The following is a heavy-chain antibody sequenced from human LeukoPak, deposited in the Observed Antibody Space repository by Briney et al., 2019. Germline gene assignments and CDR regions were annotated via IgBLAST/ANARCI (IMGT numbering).Heavy chain of an antibody. CDR2: IYRHGGT. CDR1: GFTFSNYG. D-gene: IGHD3-16*01. J-gene: IGHJ4*02. Sequence: GGSLRLSCAASGFTFSNYGMSWVRQAPGKGLEWVSVIYRHGGTAYADSVQGRFSISRDNSKNTVDLQMNSLRAEDTAVYYCARDVIYDSEIYSYGDSWGQGTLVTVSS. V-gene: IGHV3-66*01. CDR3: ARDVIYDSEIYSYGDS.